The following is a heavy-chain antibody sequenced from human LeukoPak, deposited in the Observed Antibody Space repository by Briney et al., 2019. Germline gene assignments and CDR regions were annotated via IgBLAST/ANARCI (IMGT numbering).Heavy chain of an antibody. J-gene: IGHJ4*02. V-gene: IGHV4-38-2*02. CDR2: IYHSGST. D-gene: IGHD6-19*01. CDR1: GYSISSGFY. Sequence: PSETLSLTCTVSGYSISSGFYWGLIRQPPGKGLEWIGSIYHSGSTYYNPSLKSRVTISVDTSKNQFSLKLTSVTAADTAVYYCARDSGSGWYAQLFDYWGQGTLVTVSS. CDR3: ARDSGSGWYAQLFDY.